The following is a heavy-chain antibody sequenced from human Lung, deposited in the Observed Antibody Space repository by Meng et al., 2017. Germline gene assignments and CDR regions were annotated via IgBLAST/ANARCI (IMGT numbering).Heavy chain of an antibody. Sequence: HRLEADPNRVQPSGTLAPACAVSGDSITRTQWWSWLRRTPGKGLEWIGEISHSGSTVYRPSLQGRVSISLDKSNNEFSLKLTSVTAADTAVYYCARETLRELGLFHYWGQGILVTVSS. D-gene: IGHD1-7*01. J-gene: IGHJ4*02. V-gene: IGHV4-4*02. CDR3: ARETLRELGLFHY. CDR1: GDSITRTQW. CDR2: ISHSGST.